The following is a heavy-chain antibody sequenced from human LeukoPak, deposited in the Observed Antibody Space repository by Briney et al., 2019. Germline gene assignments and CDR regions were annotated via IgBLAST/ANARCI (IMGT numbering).Heavy chain of an antibody. CDR2: IYYSGST. V-gene: IGHV4-39*07. CDR3: ARGGPLHDSSGYYLPFDY. D-gene: IGHD3-22*01. CDR1: GGSISSSSYY. J-gene: IGHJ4*02. Sequence: SETLSLTCTVSGGSISSSSYYWGWIRQPPGKGLEWIGSIYYSGSTYYNPSLKSRVTISVDTSKNQFSLKLSSVTAADTAVYYCARGGPLHDSSGYYLPFDYWGQGTLVTVSS.